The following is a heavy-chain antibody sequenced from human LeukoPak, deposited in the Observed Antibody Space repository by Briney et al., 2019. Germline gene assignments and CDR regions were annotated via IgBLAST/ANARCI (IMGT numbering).Heavy chain of an antibody. CDR1: GFTFSSYS. V-gene: IGHV3-21*01. Sequence: GGSLRLSCEGSGFTFSSYSMNWVRQAPGKGLEWVSSISSSSSYIYYADSVKGRFTISRDNAKNSLYLQMNSLRAEDTAVYYCARDLYDILTGYFRRSYGMDVWGQGTTVTVSS. CDR3: ARDLYDILTGYFRRSYGMDV. J-gene: IGHJ6*02. D-gene: IGHD3-9*01. CDR2: ISSSSSYI.